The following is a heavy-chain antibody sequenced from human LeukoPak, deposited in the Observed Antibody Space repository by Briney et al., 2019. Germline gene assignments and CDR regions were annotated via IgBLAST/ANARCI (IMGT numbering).Heavy chain of an antibody. Sequence: PSEALPLTSTVLVGCSRSLYWSRSRPPPPPAPELFGYIYYSGSTNYNPSLKSRVTISVDTSKNQFSLKLSSVTAADTAVYYCARGGVLLLRGAFDIWGQGTMVTVSS. CDR3: ARGGVLLLRGAFDI. CDR2: IYYSGST. V-gene: IGHV4-59*01. J-gene: IGHJ3*02. D-gene: IGHD3-10*01. CDR1: VGCSRSLY.